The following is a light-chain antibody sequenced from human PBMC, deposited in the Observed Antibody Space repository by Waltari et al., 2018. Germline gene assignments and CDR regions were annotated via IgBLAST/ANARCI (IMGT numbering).Light chain of an antibody. CDR1: SSDVGAYTL. CDR2: AVT. Sequence: SALTQPPSVSASPGQAITISCTGTSSDVGAYTLVSWYKQQPGKAPKLIIYAVTKRPSGISTRFSASKSGNTASLTISRLETEDEADYYCSSFAGTSTLIFGGGTRLSVL. J-gene: IGLJ2*01. CDR3: SSFAGTSTLI. V-gene: IGLV2-23*02.